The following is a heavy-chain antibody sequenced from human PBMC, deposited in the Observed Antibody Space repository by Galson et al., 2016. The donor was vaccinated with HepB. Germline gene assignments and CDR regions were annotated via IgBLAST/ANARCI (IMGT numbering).Heavy chain of an antibody. D-gene: IGHD3-3*01. J-gene: IGHJ6*02. V-gene: IGHV3-15*01. CDR3: TAGGDDLWSGYLYYYVMAV. Sequence: SLRLSCAASGLTFSQAWMSWVRQAPGKGPEWVGRIKASTNGGTTDYAAPVKGRFTISRDDPRNTLYLQMNSLKAEDTAVYYCTAGGDDLWSGYLYYYVMAVWGQGTTVTVSS. CDR2: IKASTNGGTT. CDR1: GLTFSQAW.